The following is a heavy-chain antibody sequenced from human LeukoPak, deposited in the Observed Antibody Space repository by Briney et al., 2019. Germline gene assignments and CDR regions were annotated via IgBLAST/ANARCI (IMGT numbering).Heavy chain of an antibody. J-gene: IGHJ3*02. V-gene: IGHV5-51*01. Sequence: GEPLKISCKGSGYSFTNYWIGWVRQMPGKGLEWLGIIYPGDSDTRYSPYFQGKVTISADKSISTAYLQWSGLKASDTATYYCATRYSSGWYDAFHIWGQGTMVTVSS. D-gene: IGHD6-19*01. CDR1: GYSFTNYW. CDR3: ATRYSSGWYDAFHI. CDR2: IYPGDSDT.